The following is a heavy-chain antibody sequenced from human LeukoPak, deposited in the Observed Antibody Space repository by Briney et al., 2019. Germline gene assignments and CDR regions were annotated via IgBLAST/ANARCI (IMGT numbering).Heavy chain of an antibody. CDR2: IYYSGST. J-gene: IGHJ4*02. D-gene: IGHD3-10*01. Sequence: SETLSLTCTVSGGSISSSSYYWGWIRQPPGKGLEWIASIYYSGSTYYNPSLKSRVTISVDTSKNQLSLKLSSVTAADTAMYYCARQGVRSGRPDYWGQGTLVTVSS. CDR3: ARQGVRSGRPDY. V-gene: IGHV4-39*01. CDR1: GGSISSSSYY.